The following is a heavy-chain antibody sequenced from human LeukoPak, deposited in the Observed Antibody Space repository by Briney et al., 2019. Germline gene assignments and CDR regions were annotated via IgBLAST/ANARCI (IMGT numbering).Heavy chain of an antibody. Sequence: GESLKISCKGSGYSFTSYWIGWVRQMPGKGLEWMGIIYPGDSDTRYSPSFQGQVTISADKSISTAYLQWSSLKASDTAMYYCASVFCSRTSCYTGFAFDIWGQGTMVTVSS. V-gene: IGHV5-51*01. D-gene: IGHD2-2*02. CDR3: ASVFCSRTSCYTGFAFDI. J-gene: IGHJ3*02. CDR1: GYSFTSYW. CDR2: IYPGDSDT.